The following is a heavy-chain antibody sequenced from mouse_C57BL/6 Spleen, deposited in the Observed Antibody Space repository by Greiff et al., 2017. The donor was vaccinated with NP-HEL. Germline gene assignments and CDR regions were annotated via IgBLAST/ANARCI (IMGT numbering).Heavy chain of an antibody. CDR1: GYTFTSYW. Sequence: QVQLQQPGAELVKPGASVKLSCKASGYTFTSYWMQWVKQRPGQGLEWIGEIDPSDSYTNYNQKFKGKATLTVNKSSSTAYMELRSLTSEDSAVYYCARENWWFAYWGQGTLVTVSA. V-gene: IGHV1-50*01. J-gene: IGHJ3*01. CDR2: IDPSDSYT. D-gene: IGHD4-1*01. CDR3: ARENWWFAY.